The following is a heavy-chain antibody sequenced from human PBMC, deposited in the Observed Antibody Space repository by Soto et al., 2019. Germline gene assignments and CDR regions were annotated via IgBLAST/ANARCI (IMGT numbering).Heavy chain of an antibody. CDR2: INAGNGNT. CDR3: AGYGSTTFDS. Sequence: ASVKACCKASGYTFTSYAMQSVRQAPGKRLEWMGWINAGNGNTKYSQKFQGRVTITRDTSASTAYMELSSLRSEDTAVYFCAGYGSTTFDSWGQGTLVTVSS. J-gene: IGHJ5*01. V-gene: IGHV1-3*01. CDR1: GYTFTSYA. D-gene: IGHD3-10*01.